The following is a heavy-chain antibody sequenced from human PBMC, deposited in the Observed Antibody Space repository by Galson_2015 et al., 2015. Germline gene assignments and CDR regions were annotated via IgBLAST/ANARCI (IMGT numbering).Heavy chain of an antibody. CDR2: LSVSGGST. Sequence: SLRLSCAASGFTFAKYGMGWVRQAPGKKLEWVSALSVSGGSTYYADSVKGRFTISRDNSKNTLFLQMHSLRAEDTAVYYCAKDRDIVSTIWGYFDHWGQGTLVTVSS. J-gene: IGHJ4*02. V-gene: IGHV3-23*01. D-gene: IGHD5/OR15-5a*01. CDR1: GFTFAKYG. CDR3: AKDRDIVSTIWGYFDH.